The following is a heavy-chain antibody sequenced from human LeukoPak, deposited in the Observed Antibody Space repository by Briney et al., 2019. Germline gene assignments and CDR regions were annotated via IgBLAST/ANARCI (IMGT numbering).Heavy chain of an antibody. CDR3: ASGDNSSGSYVNPPFDS. Sequence: ASVKVACQASGGTFRCYVSNWVRQAPGRGLAWMGGIIPILGTANYAQTFQGRITITADESTSTAYMELSSLRSEDTAVFYCASGDNSSGSYVNPPFDSWGQGTPVTVSS. V-gene: IGHV1-69*13. J-gene: IGHJ4*02. CDR1: GGTFRCYV. CDR2: IIPILGTA. D-gene: IGHD3-22*01.